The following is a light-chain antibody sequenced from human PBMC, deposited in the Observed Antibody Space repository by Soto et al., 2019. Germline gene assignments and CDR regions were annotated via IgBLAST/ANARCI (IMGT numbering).Light chain of an antibody. CDR1: QSISRN. J-gene: IGKJ5*01. V-gene: IGKV3D-15*01. CDR3: QHYVTSSIT. CDR2: GAS. Sequence: DIVMTQSPATLSVSPGERATLSCRASQSISRNLAWYQQKPGQTPRLLIYGASSRATGTPDRISGGGSGTHFTLTISRLEPEDFAVYYCQHYVTSSITFGQGTRLEI.